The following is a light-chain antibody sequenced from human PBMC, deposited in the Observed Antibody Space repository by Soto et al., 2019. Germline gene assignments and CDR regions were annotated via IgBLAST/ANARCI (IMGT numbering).Light chain of an antibody. V-gene: IGKV4-1*01. CDR3: QQYSSIAKT. CDR1: QRVLYSPNKMKY. J-gene: IGKJ1*01. CDR2: WPS. Sequence: IVMAQSPDSLAVSLGARAPNNCQSSQRVLYSPNKMKYIAWYLQWPEQTPGLPINWPSNRDSGFPDRFRASVSGRDFTLTFSSLHGEDVAVYYCQQYSSIAKTFGQGTKVDI.